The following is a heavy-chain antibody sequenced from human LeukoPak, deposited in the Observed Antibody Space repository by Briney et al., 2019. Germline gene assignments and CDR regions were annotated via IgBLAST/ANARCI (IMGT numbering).Heavy chain of an antibody. CDR2: IHTSGST. CDR1: GGSISSGSYY. Sequence: SETLSLTCTVSGGSISSGSYYWSWIRQPAGKGLEWIGRIHTSGSTNYNPSLKSRVTISVDTSKNQFSLKLSSVTAADTAVYYCARLIWSGASAGMDVWGQGTTVTVSS. V-gene: IGHV4-61*02. J-gene: IGHJ6*02. D-gene: IGHD3-3*01. CDR3: ARLIWSGASAGMDV.